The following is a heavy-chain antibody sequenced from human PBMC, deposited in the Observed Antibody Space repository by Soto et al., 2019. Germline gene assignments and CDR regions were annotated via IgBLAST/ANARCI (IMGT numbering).Heavy chain of an antibody. Sequence: SETLSLTCTVSGGSISSGDYYWSWIRQPPGKGLEWIGYIYYSGSTYYNPSLKSRVTISVDTSKNQFSLKLSSVTAADTAVYYCARMEGGSYYSYYDGMDVWGQGTTVTVSS. CDR3: ARMEGGSYYSYYDGMDV. CDR1: GGSISSGDYY. J-gene: IGHJ6*02. CDR2: IYYSGST. D-gene: IGHD1-26*01. V-gene: IGHV4-30-4*02.